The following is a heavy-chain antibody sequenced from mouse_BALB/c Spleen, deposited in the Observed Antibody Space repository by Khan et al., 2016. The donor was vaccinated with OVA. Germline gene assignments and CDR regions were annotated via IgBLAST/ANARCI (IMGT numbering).Heavy chain of an antibody. D-gene: IGHD2-14*01. V-gene: IGHV3-8*02. CDR2: IIYTGYT. J-gene: IGHJ3*01. CDR1: GDSITTGY. Sequence: VQLKQSGPSLVKPSQTLSLTGSVTGDSITTGYWNWIRKFPGNKLEYMGYIIYTGYTYYNPSLNSRISITRHTSNNQYYLQLNSVTDEDTATYYCARSTYRYAFVYWGQGTLVTVSA. CDR3: ARSTYRYAFVY.